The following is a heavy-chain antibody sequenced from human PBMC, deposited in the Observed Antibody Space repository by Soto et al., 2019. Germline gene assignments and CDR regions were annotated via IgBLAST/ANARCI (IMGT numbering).Heavy chain of an antibody. Sequence: QLQLQESGPGLVKPSETLSLTCTVSGGSISSSSYYWGWIRQPPGKGLEWIGSIYYSGSTYYNPSLKSRVTISVDTSKNQFSLKLSSVTAADTAVYYCARHVAGGWQWLVLVYFDYWGQGTLVTVSS. D-gene: IGHD6-19*01. V-gene: IGHV4-39*01. CDR3: ARHVAGGWQWLVLVYFDY. CDR2: IYYSGST. CDR1: GGSISSSSYY. J-gene: IGHJ4*02.